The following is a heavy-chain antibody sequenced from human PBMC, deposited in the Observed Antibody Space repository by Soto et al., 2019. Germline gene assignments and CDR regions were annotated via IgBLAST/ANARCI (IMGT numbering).Heavy chain of an antibody. CDR2: IYYSGGT. D-gene: IGHD6-13*01. J-gene: IGHJ4*02. V-gene: IGHV4-59*01. CDR3: AGEPLGSSSWYSGENY. CDR1: GGSISSYY. Sequence: PSETLSLTCTVSGGSISSYYWSWIRQPPGKGLEWIGYIYYSGGTNYNPSLKSRVTISVDTSKNQFSLKLSSVTAADTAVYYCAGEPLGSSSWYSGENYWGQGTLVTVSS.